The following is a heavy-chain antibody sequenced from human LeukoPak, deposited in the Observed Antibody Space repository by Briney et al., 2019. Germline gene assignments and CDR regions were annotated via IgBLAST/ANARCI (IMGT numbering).Heavy chain of an antibody. V-gene: IGHV4-38-2*01. D-gene: IGHD6-13*01. Sequence: SETLSLTCAVSGYSISSGYYWGWIRQPPGKGLEWIGSIYHSGSTYYNPSLKSRVTISVDTSKNQFSLKLSSVTAADTAVYYCARNLGSSRVFDYWGQGTLVTVSS. CDR2: IYHSGST. CDR3: ARNLGSSRVFDY. J-gene: IGHJ4*02. CDR1: GYSISSGYY.